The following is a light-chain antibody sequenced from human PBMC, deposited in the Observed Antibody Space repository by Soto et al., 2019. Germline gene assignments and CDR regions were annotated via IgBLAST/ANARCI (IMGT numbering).Light chain of an antibody. CDR1: QGISSY. J-gene: IGKJ1*01. CDR2: AAS. CDR3: QQSYSTPRT. Sequence: IQFTQSPSSLSASVGDRVTIACRASQGISSYLAWYQQKPGKAPKLLIYAASSLQSGVPSRFSGSGSGTDFTLTISSLQPEDFATYYCQQSYSTPRTFGQGTKVDIK. V-gene: IGKV1-39*01.